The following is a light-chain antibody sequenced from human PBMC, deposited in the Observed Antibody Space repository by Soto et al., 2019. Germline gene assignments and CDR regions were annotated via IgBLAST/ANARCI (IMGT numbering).Light chain of an antibody. V-gene: IGKV3-20*01. CDR3: QQYGRAPVT. Sequence: ENVLTQSPGTLSLSPGETLTLSCRASESVRVNSFAWYHQRPGQAPRLLIHGASNRATGVPERFRGSGSGTGFTLTISRVEPEDFGVYFCQQYGRAPVTFGAGTMVEIK. CDR2: GAS. CDR1: ESVRVNS. J-gene: IGKJ4*01.